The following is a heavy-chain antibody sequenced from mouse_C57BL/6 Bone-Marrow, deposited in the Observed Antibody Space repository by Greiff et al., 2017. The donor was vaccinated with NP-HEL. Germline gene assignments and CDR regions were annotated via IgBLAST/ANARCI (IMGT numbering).Heavy chain of an antibody. D-gene: IGHD2-12*01. CDR3: ARYDGFAY. V-gene: IGHV1-18*01. Sequence: VHVKQSGPELVKPGASVKIPCKASGYTFTDYNMDWVKQSHGKSLEWIGDINPNNGGTIYNQKFKGKATLTVDKSSSTAYMELRSLTSEDTAVYYCARYDGFAYWGQGTLVTVSA. J-gene: IGHJ3*01. CDR2: INPNNGGT. CDR1: GYTFTDYN.